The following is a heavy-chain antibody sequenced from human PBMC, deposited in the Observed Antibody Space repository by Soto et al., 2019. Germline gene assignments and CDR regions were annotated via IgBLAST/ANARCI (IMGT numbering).Heavy chain of an antibody. V-gene: IGHV2-5*02. Sequence: QITLKESGPTLVKPTQTLTLTCTFSGFSLSTSGMGVGWIRQPPGKALEWLAVIYWDDDKRSSSSLKSRLTITKDTSKNQVVLTMTNMDPVDTATYYCAHHPYYGLAPYSFDYWGQGILVTVSS. D-gene: IGHD3-10*01. J-gene: IGHJ4*02. CDR2: IYWDDDK. CDR1: GFSLSTSGMG. CDR3: AHHPYYGLAPYSFDY.